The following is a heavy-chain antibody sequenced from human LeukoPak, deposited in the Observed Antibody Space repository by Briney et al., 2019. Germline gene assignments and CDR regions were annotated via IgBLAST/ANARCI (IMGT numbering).Heavy chain of an antibody. J-gene: IGHJ3*02. Sequence: GASVKVSCKASGGTFSSYAISWVRQAPGQGLEWTGGIIPIFGTANYAQKFQGRVTITADESTSTAYMELSSLRSEDTAVYYCARGGGRSSADAFDIWGQGTMVTVSS. D-gene: IGHD3-16*01. CDR2: IIPIFGTA. CDR1: GGTFSSYA. V-gene: IGHV1-69*13. CDR3: ARGGGRSSADAFDI.